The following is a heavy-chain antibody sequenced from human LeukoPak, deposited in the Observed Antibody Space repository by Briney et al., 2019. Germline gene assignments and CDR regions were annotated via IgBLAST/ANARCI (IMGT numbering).Heavy chain of an antibody. CDR2: ISGSGGSNK. V-gene: IGHV3-23*01. Sequence: GGSLRLSCAASGFTFSSYAMSWVRQAPGKGLEWVSAISGSGGSNKYYADSVKGRFTISRDNSKNTLYLQMNSLRAEDTAVYYCARDLGDSSSWYVSYYYYYGMDVWGQGTTVTVSS. CDR1: GFTFSSYA. CDR3: ARDLGDSSSWYVSYYYYYGMDV. J-gene: IGHJ6*02. D-gene: IGHD6-13*01.